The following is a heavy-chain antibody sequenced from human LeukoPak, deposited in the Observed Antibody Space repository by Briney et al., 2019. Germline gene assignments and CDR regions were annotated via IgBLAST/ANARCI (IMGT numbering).Heavy chain of an antibody. CDR1: GFIFSNYG. V-gene: IGHV3-48*04. D-gene: IGHD5-12*01. J-gene: IGHJ4*02. Sequence: GGSLRLSCAASGFIFSNYGMHWVRQAPGKGLEWVSYISSSGSTIYYADSVKGRFTISRDNAKNSLYLQMNSLRAEDTAVYYCARLGNGYDTDYWGQGTLVTVSS. CDR3: ARLGNGYDTDY. CDR2: ISSSGSTI.